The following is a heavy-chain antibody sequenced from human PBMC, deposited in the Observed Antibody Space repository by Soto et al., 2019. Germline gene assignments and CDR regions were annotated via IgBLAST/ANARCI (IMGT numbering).Heavy chain of an antibody. J-gene: IGHJ4*02. CDR2: MFNDGSNK. Sequence: GGSLRLSCAASGFTFSSYAVHWVRQAPGKGLEWVAAMFNDGSNKYYADSVKGRFTISRDNSKNTLYLQMKRRSAEDKAVYYYAREKVTTAIVSCYGIDDWGQGTPVTVSS. D-gene: IGHD5-18*01. V-gene: IGHV3-30*12. CDR3: AREKVTTAIVSCYGIDD. CDR1: GFTFSSYA.